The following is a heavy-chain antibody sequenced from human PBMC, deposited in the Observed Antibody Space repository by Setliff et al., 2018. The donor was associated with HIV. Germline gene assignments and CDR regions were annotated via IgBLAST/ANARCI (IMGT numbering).Heavy chain of an antibody. V-gene: IGHV3-21*01. Sequence: GGSLRLSCAASGFTFRNYKMNWVRQAPGKGLEWVSSITIGSGDVFYADSVQGRFTIFRDNAKNSLYLQMNSPRGEDTAIYYCARDYLYYNMYNGSPVYGMDVWGQGTTVTVSS. D-gene: IGHD3-9*01. J-gene: IGHJ6*02. CDR3: ARDYLYYNMYNGSPVYGMDV. CDR2: ITIGSGDV. CDR1: GFTFRNYK.